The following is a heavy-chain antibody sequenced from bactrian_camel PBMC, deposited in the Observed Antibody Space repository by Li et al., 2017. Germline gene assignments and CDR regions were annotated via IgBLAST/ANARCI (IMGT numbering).Heavy chain of an antibody. CDR3: AADHSWNRCPPRRYEYTF. CDR2: IDAGGGNA. D-gene: IGHD1*01. J-gene: IGHJ4*01. V-gene: IGHV3S1*01. Sequence: QVQLVESGGGLVQTGGSLRLSCTTSRHTDSSACTAWFRQAPGKEREGVAAIDAGGGNAYYAASVKGRFTISQDSAANTLYLQMNSLKPDDTAIYYCAADHSWNRCPPRRYEYTFWGQGTQVTVS. CDR1: RHTDSSAC.